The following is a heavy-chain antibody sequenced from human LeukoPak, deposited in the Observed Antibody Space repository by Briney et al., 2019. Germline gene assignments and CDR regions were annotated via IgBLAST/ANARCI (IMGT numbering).Heavy chain of an antibody. J-gene: IGHJ6*02. CDR3: ARDRHYCDSSGYGYYYGMDV. V-gene: IGHV3-21*01. Sequence: GGSLRLSCAASGFTFSNYTMNWVRQAPGKGLEWVSSITSGNSYIYYADSVKGRFTISRDNAKNSLSLQMNSLRAEDTAVYYCARDRHYCDSSGYGYYYGMDVWGQGTTVTVSS. CDR1: GFTFSNYT. CDR2: ITSGNSYI. D-gene: IGHD3-22*01.